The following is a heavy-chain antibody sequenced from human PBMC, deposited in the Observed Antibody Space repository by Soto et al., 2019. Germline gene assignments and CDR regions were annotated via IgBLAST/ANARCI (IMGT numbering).Heavy chain of an antibody. V-gene: IGHV3-48*02. CDR3: ARGVATILDKYYFDY. CDR2: ISSSSNTV. J-gene: IGHJ4*02. Sequence: GGSLRLSCAASEFMFSSYSVNWVRQAPGKGLEWVSYISSSSNTVYYADSVKGRFTISRDDAKNSLYLQMNSLRDEDTAVYYCARGVATILDKYYFDYWGQGTLVTVDS. D-gene: IGHD5-12*01. CDR1: EFMFSSYS.